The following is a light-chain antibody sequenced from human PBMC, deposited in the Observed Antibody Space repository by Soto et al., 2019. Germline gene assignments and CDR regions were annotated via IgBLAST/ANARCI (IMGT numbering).Light chain of an antibody. V-gene: IGKV1-39*01. CDR2: AAS. Sequence: IQLTQSPSSLSASVGDRVTITCRTSQNVNRYLNWYQEQPGKALKLLIYAASILQSGVPSRFSGSGSGTDFTLAISSLQPEDFTTYYCQQSYSIPQTFGPGTKVDIK. J-gene: IGKJ1*01. CDR3: QQSYSIPQT. CDR1: QNVNRY.